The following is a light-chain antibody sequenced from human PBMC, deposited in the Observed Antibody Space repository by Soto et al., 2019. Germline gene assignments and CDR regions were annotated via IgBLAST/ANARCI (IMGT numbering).Light chain of an antibody. J-gene: IGKJ1*01. V-gene: IGKV3-20*01. CDR1: QFVSSNS. CDR3: QQYAGSPRT. CDR2: DAS. Sequence: EIVLTQSPGTLSLSPGARATLSCRASQFVSSNSLAWYQQKRGQAPRLLIHDASSRATGIPDRFSGSGSGTDFTLTISRLEPEDFAVYYCQQYAGSPRTFGQGTKVDIK.